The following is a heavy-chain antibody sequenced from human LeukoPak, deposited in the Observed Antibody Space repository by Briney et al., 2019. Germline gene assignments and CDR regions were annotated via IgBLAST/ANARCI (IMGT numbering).Heavy chain of an antibody. J-gene: IGHJ4*02. V-gene: IGHV5-51*01. CDR1: GYSFTRYW. CDR3: ARWGYSSSWQVDY. D-gene: IGHD6-13*01. Sequence: GGALETPLHGSGYSFTRYWIGWGRPGPGKGLGGMGIIYPGDSDTRYSPSFQGQVTISADKSISTAYLQWSSLKASDTAMYYCARWGYSSSWQVDYWGQGTMVTVSS. CDR2: IYPGDSDT.